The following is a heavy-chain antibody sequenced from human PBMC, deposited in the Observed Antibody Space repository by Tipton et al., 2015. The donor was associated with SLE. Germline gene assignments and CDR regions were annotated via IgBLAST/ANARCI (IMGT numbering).Heavy chain of an antibody. CDR3: VKDGPRYWNYDYYFDL. J-gene: IGHJ2*01. CDR2: TYSGSPT. D-gene: IGHD1-7*01. V-gene: IGHV3-23*03. CDR1: GFTFSTYA. Sequence: SLRLSCAASGFTFSTYAMDWVRQAPGKGLEWVSVTYSGSPTYYADSVKGRFTISRDNSKNTVYLQLSSLRAGDTATYYCVKDGPRYWNYDYYFDLWGRGTLVTVSS.